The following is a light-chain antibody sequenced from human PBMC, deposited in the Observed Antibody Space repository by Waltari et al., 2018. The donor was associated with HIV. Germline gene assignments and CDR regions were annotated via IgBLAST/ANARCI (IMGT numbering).Light chain of an antibody. CDR2: SNN. J-gene: IGLJ3*02. CDR3: SAWDSSLRAQV. CDR1: SHNVDNQG. Sequence: QAGLTQPPSVSKGLRQTAPLTFTWNSHNVDNQGATWLQLRQGHPPKLLSYSNNDRPSGIAERLSASRSGSTASLTITGLQPEDEADYYCSAWDSSLRAQVFGGGTKLTVL. V-gene: IGLV10-54*01.